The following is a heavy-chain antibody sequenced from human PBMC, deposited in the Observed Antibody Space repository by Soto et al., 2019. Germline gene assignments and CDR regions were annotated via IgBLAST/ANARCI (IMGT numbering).Heavy chain of an antibody. V-gene: IGHV5-10-1*01. D-gene: IGHD2-2*01. CDR3: ARQGLNYQDCSSASCYTYGMDV. J-gene: IGHJ6*02. CDR2: IDPSDSYT. Sequence: GESLKISCXGSGYSFTSYWISWVRQMPGKGLEWMGRIDPSDSYTNYSPSFQGHVTISADKSISTAYLQWSSLKASDTAMYYCARQGLNYQDCSSASCYTYGMDVWGQGTTVTVS. CDR1: GYSFTSYW.